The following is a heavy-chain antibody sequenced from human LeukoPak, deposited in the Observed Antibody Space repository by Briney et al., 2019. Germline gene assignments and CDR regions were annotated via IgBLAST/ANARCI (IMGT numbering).Heavy chain of an antibody. CDR3: ALTAYPGLDV. CDR2: TAGADDVI. CDR1: GLTFSDYR. V-gene: IGHV3-23*01. Sequence: GGSLRLSCAVSGLTFSDYRMIWVRQAPEKRLEWVAVTAGADDVIQYADSVKGRFTMSRDNSKNTLYLQMNSLRAEDTAVYYCALTAYPGLDVWGQGTTVTVPS. D-gene: IGHD3-9*01. J-gene: IGHJ6*02.